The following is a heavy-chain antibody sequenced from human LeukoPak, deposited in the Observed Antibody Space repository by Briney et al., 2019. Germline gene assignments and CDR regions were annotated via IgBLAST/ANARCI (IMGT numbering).Heavy chain of an antibody. V-gene: IGHV1-69*06. D-gene: IGHD2-15*01. CDR2: IIPIFGTT. CDR3: ARTRTPDCSGGSCYFGWFDP. J-gene: IGHJ5*02. Sequence: VASVKVSCKASGGTFSNYAFSWVRQAPGQGLEWMGGIIPIFGTTNYAQKFQGRVTITADKSTSTAYMELSSLRSEDTAVYYCARTRTPDCSGGSCYFGWFDPWGQGTLVTVSS. CDR1: GGTFSNYA.